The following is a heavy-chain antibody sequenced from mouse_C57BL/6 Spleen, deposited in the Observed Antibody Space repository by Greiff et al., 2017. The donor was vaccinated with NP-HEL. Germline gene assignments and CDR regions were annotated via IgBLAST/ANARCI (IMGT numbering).Heavy chain of an antibody. CDR2: IDPSDSYT. CDR3: ARSVFGNSYYFDY. D-gene: IGHD2-1*01. CDR1: GYTFTSYW. V-gene: IGHV1-69*01. Sequence: VQLQQPGAELVMPVASVKLSCKASGYTFTSYWMHWVKQRPGQGLEWIGEIDPSDSYTNYNQKFKGKSTLTVDKSSSTAYMQLSSLTSEDSAVYYCARSVFGNSYYFDYWGQGTTLTVSS. J-gene: IGHJ2*01.